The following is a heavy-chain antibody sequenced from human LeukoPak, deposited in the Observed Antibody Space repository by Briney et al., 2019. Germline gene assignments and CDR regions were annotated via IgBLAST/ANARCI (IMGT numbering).Heavy chain of an antibody. CDR2: ISSDGSNK. CDR1: GFTFSNYG. D-gene: IGHD3-10*01. J-gene: IGHJ4*02. CDR3: AKDGLWFGDLTYFDY. V-gene: IGHV3-30*18. Sequence: HPGGSLRLSCAASGFTFSNYGMHWVRQAPGKGLEWVAVISSDGSNKNYADSVKGRFTISRDNSKNTLYLQMNSLRAEDTAVYYCAKDGLWFGDLTYFDYWGQGTLVTVSS.